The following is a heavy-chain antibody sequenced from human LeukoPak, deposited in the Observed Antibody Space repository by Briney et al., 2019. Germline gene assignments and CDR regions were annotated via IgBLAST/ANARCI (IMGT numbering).Heavy chain of an antibody. CDR2: ISRDSSNI. Sequence: GGSLRLSCSASGFNFSTHSMNWVRQAPGRGLEWVAFISRDSSNIFYGDSVKGRFTISRDNAKKSVFLQMRSLRVEDTAVYYCARDTTVTPGFAPWGQGTLVTVSS. V-gene: IGHV3-21*01. J-gene: IGHJ5*02. CDR3: ARDTTVTPGFAP. D-gene: IGHD4-17*01. CDR1: GFNFSTHS.